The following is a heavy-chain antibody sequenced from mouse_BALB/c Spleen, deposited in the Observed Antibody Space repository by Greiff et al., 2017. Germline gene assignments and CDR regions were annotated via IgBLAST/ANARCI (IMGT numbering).Heavy chain of an antibody. Sequence: DVMLVESGGGLVQPKGSLKLSCAASGFTFNTYAMNWVRQAPGKGLEWVARIRSKSNNYATYYADSVKDRFTISRDDSQSMLYLQMNNLKTEDTAMYYCVRHGYGNPDYWGQGTTLTVSS. CDR1: GFTFNTYA. V-gene: IGHV10-1*02. CDR3: VRHGYGNPDY. J-gene: IGHJ2*01. CDR2: IRSKSNNYAT. D-gene: IGHD2-10*02.